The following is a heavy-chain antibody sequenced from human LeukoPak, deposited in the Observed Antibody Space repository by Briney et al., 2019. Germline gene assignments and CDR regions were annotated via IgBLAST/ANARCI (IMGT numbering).Heavy chain of an antibody. J-gene: IGHJ4*02. CDR1: GFAFSTYS. CDR3: AKPQAPSSSSDY. V-gene: IGHV3-48*01. Sequence: GGSLRLSCAASGFAFSTYSMNWVRQAPGKGLEWVSYISADSSTIYYADSVKGRFTISRDNAKNSLYLQMNSLRAEDTAVYYCAKPQAPSSSSDYWGQGTLVTVSS. CDR2: ISADSSTI. D-gene: IGHD6-6*01.